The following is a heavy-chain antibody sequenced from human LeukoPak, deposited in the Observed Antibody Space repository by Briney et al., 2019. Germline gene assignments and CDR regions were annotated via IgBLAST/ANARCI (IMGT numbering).Heavy chain of an antibody. J-gene: IGHJ3*02. CDR2: IYYSGST. CDR3: ARALGDYDFWSGTPTYDAFDI. V-gene: IGHV4-30-4*08. CDR1: GGSLSSGDYY. Sequence: SQTLYLTCTVSGGSLSSGDYYWSWIRQPPGTGLEWIGYIYYSGSTYYNPSLKSRVTISVDTSKNQFSLKLSSVTAADTAVYYCARALGDYDFWSGTPTYDAFDIWRQGTMVTFSS. D-gene: IGHD3-3*01.